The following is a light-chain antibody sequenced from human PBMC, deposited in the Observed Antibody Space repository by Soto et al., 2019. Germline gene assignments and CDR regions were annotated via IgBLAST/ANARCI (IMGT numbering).Light chain of an antibody. Sequence: DIQMTQSPSSVSASIGDRVTITCRASQDISSWLAWYQQKPGQAPKLLIYASSSVHVGVPSWFSGGASGTNFTRTISSLRPEDFATYYCQQAHSFPWTFGQGTKVDIK. V-gene: IGKV1-12*02. CDR2: ASS. CDR3: QQAHSFPWT. J-gene: IGKJ1*01. CDR1: QDISSW.